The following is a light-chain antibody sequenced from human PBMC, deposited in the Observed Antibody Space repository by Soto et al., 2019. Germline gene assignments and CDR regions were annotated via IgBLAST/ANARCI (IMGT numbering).Light chain of an antibody. CDR2: DVS. CDR1: SSDVGGYNY. CDR3: NSYTSSSTPYV. Sequence: QSVLTQPASVSGSPGQSITISRTGTSSDVGGYNYVSWYQQHPGKAPKLMIYDVSSRPSGVSNRFSGSKSGNTASLTISGLQAEDEADYYCNSYTSSSTPYVFGTGTKVTVL. J-gene: IGLJ1*01. V-gene: IGLV2-14*01.